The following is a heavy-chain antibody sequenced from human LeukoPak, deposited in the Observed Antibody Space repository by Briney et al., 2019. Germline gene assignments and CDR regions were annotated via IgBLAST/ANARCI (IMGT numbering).Heavy chain of an antibody. Sequence: ASVKVSCKAFGYTFTSNYMHWVRQAPGQGPEWMGVISPSGGSTTYAQKFQGRVTLTRDMSTSTDYLELSSLRSEDTAVYYCARDYSHSSSSVYFDLWGRGTLVTVSS. CDR1: GYTFTSNY. J-gene: IGHJ2*01. CDR3: ARDYSHSSSSVYFDL. CDR2: ISPSGGST. D-gene: IGHD6-6*01. V-gene: IGHV1-46*01.